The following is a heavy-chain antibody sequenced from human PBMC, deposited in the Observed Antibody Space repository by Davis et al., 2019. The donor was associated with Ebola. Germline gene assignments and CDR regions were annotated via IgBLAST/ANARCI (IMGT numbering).Heavy chain of an antibody. D-gene: IGHD1-14*01. CDR1: GFNFSSYS. V-gene: IGHV3-21*01. Sequence: GESLKISCAASGFNFSSYSMNWVRQAPGKGLEWVSSITGSSTYIYYADSVKGRFTISRDNAKDSLYLQMNSLRAEDTAVYYCAKDLPGSDYFDYWGQGTLVTVSS. CDR3: AKDLPGSDYFDY. CDR2: ITGSSTYI. J-gene: IGHJ4*02.